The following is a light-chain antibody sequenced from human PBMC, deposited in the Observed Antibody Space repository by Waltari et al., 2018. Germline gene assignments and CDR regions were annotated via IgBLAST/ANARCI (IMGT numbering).Light chain of an antibody. Sequence: EIVLTQSPGSLSLSPGERATLSCRASQSVSKYLAWYQQKPGQAPRLLIYHASSRATGIPDRFSGSGFGTDFSLTISRLEPEDFAVYYCQKYESLPATFGQGTKAEIK. J-gene: IGKJ1*01. CDR1: QSVSKY. V-gene: IGKV3-20*01. CDR2: HAS. CDR3: QKYESLPAT.